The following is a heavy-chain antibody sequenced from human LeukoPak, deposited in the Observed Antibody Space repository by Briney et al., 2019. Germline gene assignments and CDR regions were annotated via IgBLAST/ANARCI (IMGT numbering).Heavy chain of an antibody. D-gene: IGHD2-2*01. CDR2: ISSGSSTI. V-gene: IGHV3-48*01. CDR3: ARERGYCSSTSCYYYYGMDV. Sequence: GGSLRLSCAASGFTFSSYNMNWVRQAPGKGLEWVSYISSGSSTIYYADSVKGRFTISRDNTKNSLYLQMNSLRAEDTAVYYCARERGYCSSTSCYYYYGMDVWGQGTTVTVSS. J-gene: IGHJ6*02. CDR1: GFTFSSYN.